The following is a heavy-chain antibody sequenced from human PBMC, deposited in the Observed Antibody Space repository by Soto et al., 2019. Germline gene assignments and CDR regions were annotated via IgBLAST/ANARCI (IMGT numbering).Heavy chain of an antibody. Sequence: EVQLVDSGGGLVRPVGSLRLSCAASGFTFDDYGMSWVRQVPGEGLEWVSGINWNGRSTAYVDSVKGRFTISRDNAKNSLSLEMNSLRAEDTALYYCVRVYSGYEGTGYYFDYWGPGTLVTVSS. D-gene: IGHD5-12*01. CDR3: VRVYSGYEGTGYYFDY. J-gene: IGHJ4*02. CDR1: GFTFDDYG. V-gene: IGHV3-20*04. CDR2: INWNGRST.